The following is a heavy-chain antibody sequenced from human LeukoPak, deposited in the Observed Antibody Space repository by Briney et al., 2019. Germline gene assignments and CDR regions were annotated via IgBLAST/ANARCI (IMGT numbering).Heavy chain of an antibody. Sequence: GASVKVSCKASGYTFTSYYMHWVRQAPGQGLEWMGIINPSGGSTSYAQKFQGRVTMTTDTSTSTAYMELRSLRSDDTAVYYCARRNTLTDAFDIWGQGTMVTVSS. CDR1: GYTFTSYY. V-gene: IGHV1-46*01. J-gene: IGHJ3*02. CDR2: INPSGGST. CDR3: ARRNTLTDAFDI. D-gene: IGHD5-18*01.